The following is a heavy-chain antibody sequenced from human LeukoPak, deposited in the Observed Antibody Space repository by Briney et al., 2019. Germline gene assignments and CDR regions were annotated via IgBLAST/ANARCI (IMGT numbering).Heavy chain of an antibody. V-gene: IGHV4-39*07. D-gene: IGHD5-24*01. Sequence: SETLSLTCTVSGGSISSNSFYWGWLRQPPGKGLEWIGSIYYSGSTYYNPSLKSRVTISVDTSKNQFSLKLSSVTAADTAVYYCARGGRDGYMDYDYWGQGTLVTVSS. CDR1: GGSISSNSFY. J-gene: IGHJ4*02. CDR3: ARGGRDGYMDYDY. CDR2: IYYSGST.